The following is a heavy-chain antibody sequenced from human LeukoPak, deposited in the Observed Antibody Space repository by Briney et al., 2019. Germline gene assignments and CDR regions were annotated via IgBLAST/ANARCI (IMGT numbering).Heavy chain of an antibody. J-gene: IGHJ4*02. CDR1: GGSISSYY. CDR3: ARVRAYDSSGRRRAFDY. CDR2: IYCSGST. D-gene: IGHD3-22*01. V-gene: IGHV4-59*01. Sequence: SETLSLTCTVSGGSISSYYWSWIRQPPGKGLEWIGYIYCSGSTNYNPSLKSRVTISVDTSKNQFSLKLSSVTAADTAVYYCARVRAYDSSGRRRAFDYWGQGTLVTVSS.